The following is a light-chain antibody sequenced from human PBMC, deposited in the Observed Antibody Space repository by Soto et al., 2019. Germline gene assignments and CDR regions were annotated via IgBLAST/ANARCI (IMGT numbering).Light chain of an antibody. J-gene: IGLJ2*01. CDR1: SSDVGGYNS. CDR3: SSYAGSKNLV. CDR2: EVN. Sequence: QSALTQPPSASGSPGQSVTISCTGTSSDVGGYNSVSWYQQHPGKAPKLMIYEVNKRPSGVPDRFSASKSDSTASLTVSGLQAEDEAHYYCSSYAGSKNLVFGGGTKVTVL. V-gene: IGLV2-8*01.